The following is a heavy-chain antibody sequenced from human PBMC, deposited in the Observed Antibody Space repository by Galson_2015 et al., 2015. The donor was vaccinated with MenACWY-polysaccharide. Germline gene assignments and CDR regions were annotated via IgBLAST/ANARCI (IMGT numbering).Heavy chain of an antibody. CDR2: ITYDGSDQ. CDR3: AKREARNSGPFDL. J-gene: IGHJ4*02. D-gene: IGHD6-19*01. Sequence: SLRLSCAASGFTFSSYGMHWVRQAPGKGLERVTYITYDGSDQNYARSVKGRFTISRDNSKSMLYLQMDSLRAEDTAVYHCAKREARNSGPFDLWGQGALVTASS. V-gene: IGHV3-30*18. CDR1: GFTFSSYG.